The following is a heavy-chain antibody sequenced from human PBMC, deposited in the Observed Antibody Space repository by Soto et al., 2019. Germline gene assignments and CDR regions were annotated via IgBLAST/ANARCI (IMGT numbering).Heavy chain of an antibody. Sequence: GGSLRLSCAASGFTYSTYTMHWVRQAPGKGLEWVAVISYDGNNKFYADSVKGRFTISRDNARSTLYLQMNSLRVEDTAVYYCARVCGGDGCLGHAQWGQGTLVTVSS. CDR2: ISYDGNNK. CDR1: GFTYSTYT. CDR3: ARVCGGDGCLGHAQ. J-gene: IGHJ4*02. D-gene: IGHD2-21*01. V-gene: IGHV3-30-3*01.